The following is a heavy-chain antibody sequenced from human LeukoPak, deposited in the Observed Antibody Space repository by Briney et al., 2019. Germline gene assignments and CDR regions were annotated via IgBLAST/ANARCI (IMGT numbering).Heavy chain of an antibody. CDR1: GFTFSGYG. CDR2: IRYDGSNK. V-gene: IGHV3-30*02. CDR3: AKSHCSSTSCYVDY. Sequence: AGGSPRLSCAASGFTFSGYGMHWVRQAPGKGLEWVAFIRYDGSNKYYADSVKGRFTISRDNSKNTLYLQMNSLRAEDTAVYYCAKSHCSSTSCYVDYWGQGTLVTVSS. J-gene: IGHJ4*02. D-gene: IGHD2-2*01.